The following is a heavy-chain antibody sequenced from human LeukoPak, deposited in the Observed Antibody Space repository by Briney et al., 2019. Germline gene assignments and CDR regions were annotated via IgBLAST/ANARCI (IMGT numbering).Heavy chain of an antibody. J-gene: IGHJ3*02. V-gene: IGHV1-8*01. D-gene: IGHD3-22*01. CDR3: ARGTYYYDSRGYIIRFDHAFDI. CDR2: MNPNSGNT. Sequence: ASVKVSCKASGYTFTSYDINWVRQATGQGLEWMGWMNPNSGNTGYAQKFQGRVTMTRNTSISTAYMELSSLRSEDTAVYYCARGTYYYDSRGYIIRFDHAFDIWGQGTMVTVSS. CDR1: GYTFTSYD.